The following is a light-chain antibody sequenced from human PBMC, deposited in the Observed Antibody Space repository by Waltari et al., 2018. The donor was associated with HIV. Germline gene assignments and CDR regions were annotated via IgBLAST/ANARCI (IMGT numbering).Light chain of an antibody. J-gene: IGKJ2*01. Sequence: EIVLSQSPATLSLSPGEIATRSSRASQSVCKYLAWYQQKPGQAPRLLIYDASDRDTGIPARFSGSGSRTDFTLTISSLEPEDFAVYYCQQRTNWPPYTFGQGTKLEIK. CDR2: DAS. V-gene: IGKV3-11*01. CDR3: QQRTNWPPYT. CDR1: QSVCKY.